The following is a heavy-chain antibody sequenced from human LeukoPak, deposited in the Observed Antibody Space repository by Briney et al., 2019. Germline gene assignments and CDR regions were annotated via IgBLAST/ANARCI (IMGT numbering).Heavy chain of an antibody. CDR3: ARGGWQQLDNWFDP. Sequence: GGSLRLSCAASGFTFSSYWMSWVRQAPGKGLEWVANIKQDGSEKYYVDSVKGRFTISRDNAKNSLYLQMNSLRAEDTAVYYCARGGWQQLDNWFDPWGQGTLVTVSS. D-gene: IGHD6-13*01. CDR1: GFTFSSYW. CDR2: IKQDGSEK. J-gene: IGHJ5*02. V-gene: IGHV3-7*01.